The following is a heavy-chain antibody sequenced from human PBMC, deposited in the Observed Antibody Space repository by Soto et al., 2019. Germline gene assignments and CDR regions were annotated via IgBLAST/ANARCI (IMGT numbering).Heavy chain of an antibody. CDR3: ARLFPGELAY. D-gene: IGHD7-27*01. CDR1: GGSISSSSYY. Sequence: PSETLSLTCTVSGGSISSSSYYWGWIRQPPGKGLEWIGSIYYSGSTYYNPSLNSRVTISVDTSKNQFSLKLSSVTAADTAVYYCARLFPGELAYWGQGTLVTVSS. J-gene: IGHJ4*02. V-gene: IGHV4-39*01. CDR2: IYYSGST.